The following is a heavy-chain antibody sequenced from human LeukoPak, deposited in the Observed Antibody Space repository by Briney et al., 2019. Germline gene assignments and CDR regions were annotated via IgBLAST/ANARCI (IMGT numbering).Heavy chain of an antibody. D-gene: IGHD3-3*01. CDR3: ARVDVLRFLEWLYNYMDV. Sequence: GESLKISCKTSGYNFATYWIGWVRQAPGQGLEWMGWISAYNGNTNYAQKLQGRVTMTTDTSTSTAYMELRSLRSDDTAVYYCARVDVLRFLEWLYNYMDVWGKGTTVTVSS. CDR2: ISAYNGNT. CDR1: GYNFATYW. J-gene: IGHJ6*03. V-gene: IGHV1-18*04.